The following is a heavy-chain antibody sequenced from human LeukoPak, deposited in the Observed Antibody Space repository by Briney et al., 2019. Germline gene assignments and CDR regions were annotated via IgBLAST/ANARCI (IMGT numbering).Heavy chain of an antibody. Sequence: SPSETLSLTCAVSGYSISSGYYWGWIRQPPGQGLEWIGSIYHSGSTYYNPSLKSRVTISVDTSKNQFSLKLSSVTAADTAVYYCARVGFGELSGYYYGMDVWGKGTTVTVSS. CDR2: IYHSGST. V-gene: IGHV4-38-2*01. CDR1: GYSISSGYY. D-gene: IGHD3-10*01. J-gene: IGHJ6*04. CDR3: ARVGFGELSGYYYGMDV.